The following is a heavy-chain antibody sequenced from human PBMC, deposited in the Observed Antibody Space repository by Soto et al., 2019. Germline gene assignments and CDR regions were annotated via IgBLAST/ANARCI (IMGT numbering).Heavy chain of an antibody. J-gene: IGHJ5*02. D-gene: IGHD3-22*01. Sequence: LRLSCAASGFTFSSYSMNWVRQAPGKGLEWVSSISSSSSYIYYADSVKGRFTISRDNAKNSLYLQMNSLRAEDTAVYYCARALYYYDSSGYYGSWGQGTLVTVSS. V-gene: IGHV3-21*01. CDR3: ARALYYYDSSGYYGS. CDR2: ISSSSSYI. CDR1: GFTFSSYS.